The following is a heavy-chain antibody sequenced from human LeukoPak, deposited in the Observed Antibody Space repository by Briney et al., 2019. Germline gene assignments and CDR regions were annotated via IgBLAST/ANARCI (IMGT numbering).Heavy chain of an antibody. CDR1: GFTFSDYN. D-gene: IGHD2-15*01. Sequence: GGSLRLSCAASGFTFSDYNMRWIRQAPGKGLEWVSSISRSGSTKYYADSVKGRFTISRDNSKNTLYLQMNSLRAEDTAVYYCAKGGNNLGYCSGGSCYAVGDYFDYWGQGTLVTVSS. J-gene: IGHJ4*02. V-gene: IGHV3-11*04. CDR2: ISRSGSTK. CDR3: AKGGNNLGYCSGGSCYAVGDYFDY.